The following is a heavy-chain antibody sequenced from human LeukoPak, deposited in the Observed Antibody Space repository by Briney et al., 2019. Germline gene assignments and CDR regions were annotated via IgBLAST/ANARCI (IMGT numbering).Heavy chain of an antibody. D-gene: IGHD3-3*01. CDR3: ARDPYDFWSGIPYYFDY. CDR2: ITQDGSEK. V-gene: IGHV3-7*01. CDR1: GFTFSSYW. J-gene: IGHJ4*02. Sequence: PGGSLRLSCAASGFTFSSYWMSWVRQAPGKGLEWVANITQDGSEKYYVDSVKGRFTISRDNAKNSLYLQMNSLRAEDTAVYYCARDPYDFWSGIPYYFDYWGQGTLVTVSS.